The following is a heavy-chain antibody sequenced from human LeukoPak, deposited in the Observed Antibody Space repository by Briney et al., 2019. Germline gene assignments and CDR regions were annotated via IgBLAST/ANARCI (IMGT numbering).Heavy chain of an antibody. D-gene: IGHD3-22*01. CDR3: ARRAGNSSAYDY. CDR1: GFTFSSYS. CDR2: ITTSSYI. J-gene: IGHJ4*02. V-gene: IGHV3-21*01. Sequence: GGSLRLSCAASGFTFSSYSMNWVRQAPGKGLEWVSSITTSSYIYYADSVKGRFTISRDDAKNSLYLQMNSLRAEDTAVYYCARRAGNSSAYDYWGQGTLVTVSS.